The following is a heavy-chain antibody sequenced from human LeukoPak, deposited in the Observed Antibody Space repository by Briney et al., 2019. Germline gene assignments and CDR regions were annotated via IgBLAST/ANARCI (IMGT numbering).Heavy chain of an antibody. CDR3: ARGPAATLHFQH. J-gene: IGHJ1*01. CDR1: GGSISSYY. D-gene: IGHD2-2*01. Sequence: SETLSLTCTVSGGSISSYYWSWIRQPPGKGLEWIGYIYYSGSTNYNPSLKSRVAISVDTSKNQFSLKLSSVTAADTAVYYCARGPAATLHFQHWGQGTLVIVSS. CDR2: IYYSGST. V-gene: IGHV4-59*01.